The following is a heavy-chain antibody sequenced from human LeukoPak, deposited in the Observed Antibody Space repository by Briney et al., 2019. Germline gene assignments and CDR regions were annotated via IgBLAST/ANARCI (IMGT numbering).Heavy chain of an antibody. CDR2: IYYSGST. V-gene: IGHV4-39*01. CDR1: GGSISSSSYY. J-gene: IGHJ4*02. CDR3: ARPQHTEGIFDY. D-gene: IGHD2-15*01. Sequence: SETLSLTCTVSGGSISSSSYYWGWIRQPPGKGLEWIGSIYYSGSTYYNPSLKSRVTISVDTSKNQFSLKLSSVTAADTAVYYCARPQHTEGIFDYWGQGTLVTVSS.